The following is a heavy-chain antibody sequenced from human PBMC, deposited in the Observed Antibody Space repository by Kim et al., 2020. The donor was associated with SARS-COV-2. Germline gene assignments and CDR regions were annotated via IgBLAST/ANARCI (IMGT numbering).Heavy chain of an antibody. Sequence: GGSLRLSCAASGFTFSSYSMNWVRQAPGKGLEWVSSISSSSSYIYYADSVKGRFTISRDNAKNSLYLQMNSLRAEDTAVYYCARDRLLLWFGELSSPLDYWGQGTLVTVSS. V-gene: IGHV3-21*01. J-gene: IGHJ4*02. CDR3: ARDRLLLWFGELSSPLDY. CDR1: GFTFSSYS. CDR2: ISSSSSYI. D-gene: IGHD3-10*01.